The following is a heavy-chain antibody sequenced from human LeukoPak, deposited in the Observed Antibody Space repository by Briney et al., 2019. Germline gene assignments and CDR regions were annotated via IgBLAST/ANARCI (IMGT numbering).Heavy chain of an antibody. Sequence: GGSLRLSCAASGFTFSNAWMCWVRQAPGKGLEWVGRIKSKTDGGTTDYAAPVKGRFTISRDDSKNTLYLQMNSLKTEDTAVYYCTSTYYDILTGYYSDDYWGQGTLVTVSS. CDR2: IKSKTDGGTT. J-gene: IGHJ4*02. CDR3: TSTYYDILTGYYSDDY. V-gene: IGHV3-15*01. CDR1: GFTFSNAW. D-gene: IGHD3-9*01.